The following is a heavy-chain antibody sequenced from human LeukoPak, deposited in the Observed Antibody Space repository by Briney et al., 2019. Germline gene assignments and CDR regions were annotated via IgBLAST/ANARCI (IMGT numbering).Heavy chain of an antibody. J-gene: IGHJ5*02. D-gene: IGHD5-12*01. V-gene: IGHV1-2*02. CDR3: ARVLSLVATGENWFDP. CDR2: INPNSGGT. Sequence: GASVKVSCKASGYTFTGYYMHWVRQAPGQGLEWMGWINPNSGGTNYAQKFQGRVTMTRDTSISTAYMELSRLRSDDTAVYYCARVLSLVATGENWFDPWGQGTPVTVSS. CDR1: GYTFTGYY.